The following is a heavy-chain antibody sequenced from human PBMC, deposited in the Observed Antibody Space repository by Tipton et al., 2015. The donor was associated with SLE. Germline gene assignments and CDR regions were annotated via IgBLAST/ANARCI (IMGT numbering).Heavy chain of an antibody. CDR2: IYTSGST. V-gene: IGHV4-4*07. CDR3: ARWYYYDSSGYPFDY. CDR1: GGSISSYY. Sequence: TLSLTCTVSGGSISSYYWSWLRQPAGKGLEWIGRIYTSGSTNYNPSLKSRVTISVDTSKNQFSLKLSSVTAADTAVYYCARWYYYDSSGYPFDYWGQGTLVTVSS. J-gene: IGHJ4*02. D-gene: IGHD3-22*01.